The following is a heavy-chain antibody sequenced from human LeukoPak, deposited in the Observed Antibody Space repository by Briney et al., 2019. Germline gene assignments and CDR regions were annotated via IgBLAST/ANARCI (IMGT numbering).Heavy chain of an antibody. J-gene: IGHJ4*02. Sequence: PSETLSLTCTVSGGSISSSSYYWGWIRQPPGKGLEWIGSIYYSGSTYYNPSLKSRVTISVDTSKNQFSLKLSSVTAADTAVYYCARLYCSGGSCRNDYWGQGTLVTVSS. V-gene: IGHV4-39*07. CDR1: GGSISSSSYY. D-gene: IGHD2-15*01. CDR3: ARLYCSGGSCRNDY. CDR2: IYYSGST.